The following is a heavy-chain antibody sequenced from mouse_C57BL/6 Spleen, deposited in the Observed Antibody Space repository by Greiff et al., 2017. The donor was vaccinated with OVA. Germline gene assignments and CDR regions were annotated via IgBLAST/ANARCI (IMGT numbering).Heavy chain of an antibody. D-gene: IGHD2-4*01. Sequence: EVQLVESGGGLVKPGGSLKLSCAASGFTFSSYAMSWVRQTPEKRLEWVATISDGGSYTYYPDNVKGRFTISRDNAKNNLYLQMSHLKSEDTAMYYCARGGLRRDYYAMDYWGQGTSVTVSS. CDR3: ARGGLRRDYYAMDY. CDR2: ISDGGSYT. V-gene: IGHV5-4*01. J-gene: IGHJ4*01. CDR1: GFTFSSYA.